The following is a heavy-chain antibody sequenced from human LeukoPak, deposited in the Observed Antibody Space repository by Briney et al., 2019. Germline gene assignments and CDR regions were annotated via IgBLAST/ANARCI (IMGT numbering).Heavy chain of an antibody. D-gene: IGHD1-26*01. CDR1: GFTFSSYW. J-gene: IGHJ6*02. Sequence: PGGSLRLSCAASGFTFSSYWMSWVRQAPGKGLEWVANIKQDGSEKYYVDSVKGRFTISRDNAKSSLYLQMNSLRAEDTAVYYCARNSGSYYVSYYYYGMDVWGQGTTVTVSS. CDR3: ARNSGSYYVSYYYYGMDV. V-gene: IGHV3-7*03. CDR2: IKQDGSEK.